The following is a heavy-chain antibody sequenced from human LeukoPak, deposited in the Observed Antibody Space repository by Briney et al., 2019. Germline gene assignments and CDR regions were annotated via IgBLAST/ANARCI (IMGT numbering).Heavy chain of an antibody. Sequence: PGGSLRLSCAASGFSFSSYGMQWVRQAPGKGLEWVGVISYDGKVQYYGDSVKGRITISRDNSKNMLYLQMNSLRAEDTAVYYCVKETTQHTSAWFFWHWGQGNLVTVSS. V-gene: IGHV3-30*18. J-gene: IGHJ4*02. D-gene: IGHD6-19*01. CDR2: ISYDGKVQ. CDR1: GFSFSSYG. CDR3: VKETTQHTSAWFFWH.